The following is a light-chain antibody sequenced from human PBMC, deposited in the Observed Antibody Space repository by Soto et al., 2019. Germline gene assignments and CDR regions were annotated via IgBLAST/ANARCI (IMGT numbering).Light chain of an antibody. CDR1: QSVSSY. CDR3: QQYVTSSPRT. V-gene: IGKV3-15*01. J-gene: IGKJ1*01. CDR2: GAS. Sequence: EIVMTQSPATLSVSPGERATLSCRASQSVSSYLAWYQQKPGQAPRLLIYGASTRATGIPARFSGSGSGTDFTLTITRLEPEDFAVYYCQQYVTSSPRTFGQGTKVDIK.